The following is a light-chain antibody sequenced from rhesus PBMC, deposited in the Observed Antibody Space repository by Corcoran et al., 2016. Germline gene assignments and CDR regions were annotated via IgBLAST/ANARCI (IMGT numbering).Light chain of an antibody. Sequence: EIVMTQSPATLSLSPGETATLSCRASESVGSYLAWYQQKPGQVPKLLDHSAYFRATGIPDRFSGSGSRTEVTLTFSSLEPDDVGVYHCQQYNDLLLTFGGGTKVEIK. CDR3: QQYNDLLLT. V-gene: IGKV3-40*03. J-gene: IGKJ4*01. CDR2: SAY. CDR1: ESVGSY.